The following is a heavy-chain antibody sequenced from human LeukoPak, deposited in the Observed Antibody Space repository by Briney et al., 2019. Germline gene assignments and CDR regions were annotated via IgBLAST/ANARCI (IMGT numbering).Heavy chain of an antibody. CDR2: IYYSGST. J-gene: IGHJ4*02. CDR3: ARHRRWLQRYYFDY. Sequence: SETLSLTCTVSGGSISSYYWSWIRQLPGKGLEWIGYIYYSGSTNYNPSLKSRVTISVDTSKNQFSLKLSSVTAADTAVYYCARHRRWLQRYYFDYWGQGTLVTVSS. V-gene: IGHV4-59*08. CDR1: GGSISSYY. D-gene: IGHD5-24*01.